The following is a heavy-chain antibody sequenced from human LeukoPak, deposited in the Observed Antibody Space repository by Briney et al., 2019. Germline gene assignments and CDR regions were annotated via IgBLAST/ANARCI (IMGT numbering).Heavy chain of an antibody. CDR2: IYYSGST. V-gene: IGHV4-59*01. Sequence: PSETLSLTCTVSGGSISSYYWSWIRQPPGKGLEWIGYIYYSGSTNYNPSLKSRVTISVDTSKNQFSLKLSSVTAADTAVYYCARVGWLSSPFDYWGQGTLVTVSS. CDR3: ARVGWLSSPFDY. J-gene: IGHJ4*02. CDR1: GGSISSYY. D-gene: IGHD3-22*01.